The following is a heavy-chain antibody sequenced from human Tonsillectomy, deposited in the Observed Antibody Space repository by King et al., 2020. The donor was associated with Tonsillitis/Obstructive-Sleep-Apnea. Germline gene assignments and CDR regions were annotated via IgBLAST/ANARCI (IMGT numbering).Heavy chain of an antibody. CDR2: IYPGDSDT. CDR1: RYSFTTFW. V-gene: IGHV5-51*03. J-gene: IGHJ4*02. D-gene: IGHD6-13*01. Sequence: VQLVESGAEVKKPGESLKISCKGSRYSFTTFWIGWVRQMPGKGLEWMGIIYPGDSDTRYSPSFQGQVTISADKSISTAYLQWSSLKASDTAMYYCARLALTAAGPFDYWGQGTLVTVSS. CDR3: ARLALTAAGPFDY.